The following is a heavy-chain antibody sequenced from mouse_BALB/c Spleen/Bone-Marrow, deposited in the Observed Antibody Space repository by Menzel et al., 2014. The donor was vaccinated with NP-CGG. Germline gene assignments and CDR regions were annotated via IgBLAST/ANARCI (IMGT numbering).Heavy chain of an antibody. V-gene: IGHV2-9*02. CDR2: IWAGGST. Sequence: VQLQQSGPGLVSPSQSLSITCTVSGFSLTSYGVHWVRQPPGKGLGWLGVIWAGGSTNYNSALMSRLSISKDNSKSQVFLKMNSRQTDDTAMYYCAREYYGNGYAMDYWGQGTSVTVSS. D-gene: IGHD2-1*01. CDR3: AREYYGNGYAMDY. CDR1: GFSLTSYG. J-gene: IGHJ4*01.